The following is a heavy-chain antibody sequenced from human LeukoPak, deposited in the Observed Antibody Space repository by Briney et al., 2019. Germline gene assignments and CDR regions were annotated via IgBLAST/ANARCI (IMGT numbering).Heavy chain of an antibody. J-gene: IGHJ5*02. CDR2: ISYDGSNK. CDR3: AADLTASSTRRFDP. Sequence: GRSLRLSCAASGFTFSSYGMHWVRQAPGKGLEWVAVISYDGSNKYYADSVKGRFTISRDNPKNTLYLQMNSLRAEDTAVYYCAADLTASSTRRFDPWGQGTLVTVSS. CDR1: GFTFSSYG. V-gene: IGHV3-30*03. D-gene: IGHD2-2*01.